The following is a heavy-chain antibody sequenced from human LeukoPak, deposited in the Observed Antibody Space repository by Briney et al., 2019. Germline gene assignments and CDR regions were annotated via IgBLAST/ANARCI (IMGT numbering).Heavy chain of an antibody. CDR1: GYTFTGYY. D-gene: IGHD6-6*01. Sequence: ASVKVSCKASGYTFTGYYMHWVRQAPGQGLEWMGWINPNSGATNYAQKFQGRVTMTRDTSISTAYMELSRLRSDDTAVYYCARASTIAARRDWFDPWGQGTLVTVSS. J-gene: IGHJ5*02. CDR2: INPNSGAT. CDR3: ARASTIAARRDWFDP. V-gene: IGHV1-2*02.